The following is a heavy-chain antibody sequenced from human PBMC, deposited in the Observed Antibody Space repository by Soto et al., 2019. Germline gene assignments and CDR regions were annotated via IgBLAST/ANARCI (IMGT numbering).Heavy chain of an antibody. Sequence: GGSLRLPCLVSGFDFGRYWMSWVRQAPEKGLAGVATINQDASEKYHVESVKGRFTISRDNANTSLFLQMNGLRVEDSAVYYCATCGGDCFSLYYWGQGRLVTVSS. CDR1: GFDFGRYW. J-gene: IGHJ4*02. CDR3: ATCGGDCFSLYY. CDR2: INQDASEK. D-gene: IGHD2-21*02. V-gene: IGHV3-7*03.